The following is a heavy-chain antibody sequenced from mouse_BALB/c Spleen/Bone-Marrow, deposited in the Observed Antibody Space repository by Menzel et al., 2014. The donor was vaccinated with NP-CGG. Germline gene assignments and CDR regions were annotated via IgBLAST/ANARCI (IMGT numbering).Heavy chain of an antibody. J-gene: IGHJ4*01. CDR3: EREGTTAPYYAMDY. Sequence: EVNLVESGGDLVKPGGSLKLSCAASGFTSSRYGMSWVRQTPDKRLEWVGNIRTSGRFTNHPDSVKGRFTITRDTSKNTPSLQMSSLKSEDTAMYYCEREGTTAPYYAMDYWGQGTSVTVSS. D-gene: IGHD1-2*01. V-gene: IGHV5-6*01. CDR1: GFTSSRYG. CDR2: IRTSGRFT.